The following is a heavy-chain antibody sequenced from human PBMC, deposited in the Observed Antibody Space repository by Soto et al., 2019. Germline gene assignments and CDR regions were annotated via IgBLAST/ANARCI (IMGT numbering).Heavy chain of an antibody. Sequence: PXESLNISCKGSGYSFTSYWISWVRQMPGKGLEWMGRIDPSDSYTNYSPSFQGHVTISADKPISTAYLQWSSLKASDTAMYYCAGHETSYGYSYYGMDAWGQGNTVTVSS. D-gene: IGHD5-18*01. CDR1: GYSFTSYW. CDR3: AGHETSYGYSYYGMDA. J-gene: IGHJ6*02. CDR2: IDPSDSYT. V-gene: IGHV5-10-1*01.